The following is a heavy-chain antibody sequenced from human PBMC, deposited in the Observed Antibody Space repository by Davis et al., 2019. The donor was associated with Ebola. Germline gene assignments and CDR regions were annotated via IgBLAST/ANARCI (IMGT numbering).Heavy chain of an antibody. J-gene: IGHJ6*02. Sequence: PGGSLTLSCAASGFTLSRYDMHWVRQATGKGLEWVSSIGTAGDTYYPGSVKGRFTISRANAKNSLYLQMDSLRAEDTAVYYCARDGAPPYSYGYYYDYGMDVWGQGTTVTVSS. CDR1: GFTLSRYD. CDR2: IGTAGDT. V-gene: IGHV3-13*01. CDR3: ARDGAPPYSYGYYYDYGMDV. D-gene: IGHD5-18*01.